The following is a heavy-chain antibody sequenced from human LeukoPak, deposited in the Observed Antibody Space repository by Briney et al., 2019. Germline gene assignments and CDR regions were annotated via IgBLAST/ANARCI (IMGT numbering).Heavy chain of an antibody. V-gene: IGHV4-39*07. CDR2: IYYSGST. J-gene: IGHJ5*02. D-gene: IGHD3-16*02. CDR1: GGSISSSSYY. CDR3: ARDEKYYDYVWGSYRYGWFDP. Sequence: KPSETLSLTCTVSGGSISSSSYYWGWIRQPPGKGLEWIGSIYYSGSTYYNPSLKSRVTISVDTSKNQFSLKLSSVTAADTAVYYCARDEKYYDYVWGSYRYGWFDPWGQGTLVTVSS.